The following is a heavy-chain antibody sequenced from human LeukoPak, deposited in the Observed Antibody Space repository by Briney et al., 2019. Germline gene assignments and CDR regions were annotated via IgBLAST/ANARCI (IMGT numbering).Heavy chain of an antibody. V-gene: IGHV3-23*01. CDR1: GFTFSTYA. CDR2: IDIGGGST. J-gene: IGHJ4*02. CDR3: AKVRYMGNYWDY. D-gene: IGHD3-16*02. Sequence: HPGGSLRLSCAASGFTFSTYAMSWVRQAPRKGLEWVSGIDIGGGSTYYADSAKGRFTISRDNSRSTLYLQMNSLRAEDTAVYYCAKVRYMGNYWDYWGQGTLVTVSS.